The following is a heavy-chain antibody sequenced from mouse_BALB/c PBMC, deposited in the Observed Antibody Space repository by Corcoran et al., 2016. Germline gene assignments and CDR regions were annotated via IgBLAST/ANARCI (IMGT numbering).Heavy chain of an antibody. CDR3: ARSYYGGDFDV. V-gene: IGHV9-1*02. CDR2: INTYTGEP. J-gene: IGHJ1*01. CDR1: GYTFTNYG. Sequence: QIQLVQSGPELKKPGETVKISCKASGYTFTNYGMNWVKQAPGKGLKWMGWINTYTGEPTYADDFKGRFAFSLETSASTAYLQINNLKNEDMATYFCARSYYGGDFDVWGAGTTVTVSS. D-gene: IGHD1-1*01.